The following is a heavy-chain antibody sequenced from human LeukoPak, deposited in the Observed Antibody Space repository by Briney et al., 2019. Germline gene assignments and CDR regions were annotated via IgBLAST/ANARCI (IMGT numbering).Heavy chain of an antibody. Sequence: ASVKVSCKASGYTFTSYGISWVRQAPGQGLEWMGWISAYNGNTNYAQKLQGRVTITRDTSASTAYMELSSLRSEDTAVYYCASAGRPFNPYGMDVWGQGTTVTVSS. V-gene: IGHV1-18*01. D-gene: IGHD1-14*01. CDR2: ISAYNGNT. J-gene: IGHJ6*02. CDR1: GYTFTSYG. CDR3: ASAGRPFNPYGMDV.